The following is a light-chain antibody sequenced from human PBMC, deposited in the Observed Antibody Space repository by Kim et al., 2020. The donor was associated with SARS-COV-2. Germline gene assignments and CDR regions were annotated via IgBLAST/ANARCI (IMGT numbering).Light chain of an antibody. J-gene: IGKJ4*01. CDR1: QSVSSTY. V-gene: IGKV3-20*01. CDR3: QQYGTSPRT. Sequence: EIVLTQSPGTLSLSPGEGATLSCRASQSVSSTYLAWYQQKSGQAPGLLIYGTSTRATGIPDRFSGSGSGTDFTLTISRLEPEDFAVYYCQQYGTSPRTFGGGTKVEI. CDR2: GTS.